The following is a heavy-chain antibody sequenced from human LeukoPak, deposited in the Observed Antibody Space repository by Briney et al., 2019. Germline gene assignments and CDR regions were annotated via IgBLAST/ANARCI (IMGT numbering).Heavy chain of an antibody. Sequence: PGGSLRLSCAASGFTFSSYAMSWVRQAPGKGLEWVSAISGSGGSTYYADSVKGRFTISRDNSKNTLYLQMNSLRAEDTAVYYCEKKLQPAVIRGGDDYGGGGPVVTAS. D-gene: IGHD2-2*01. CDR2: ISGSGGST. CDR3: EKKLQPAVIRGGDDY. CDR1: GFTFSSYA. J-gene: IGHJ4*02. V-gene: IGHV3-23*01.